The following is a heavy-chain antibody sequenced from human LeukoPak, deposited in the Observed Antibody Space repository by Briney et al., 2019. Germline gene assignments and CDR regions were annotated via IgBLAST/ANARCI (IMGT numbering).Heavy chain of an antibody. CDR1: GGSFRGYY. D-gene: IGHD6-6*01. V-gene: IGHV4-34*01. Sequence: SETLSLTCAVYGGSFRGYYWSWIRQPRGKGLEWIEEINHSGSTNYNPSLKSRVTISVDTSKNQFSLKLSSVTAADTAVYYCARIVGIAARRGIDYWGQGTLVTVSS. CDR3: ARIVGIAARRGIDY. J-gene: IGHJ4*02. CDR2: INHSGST.